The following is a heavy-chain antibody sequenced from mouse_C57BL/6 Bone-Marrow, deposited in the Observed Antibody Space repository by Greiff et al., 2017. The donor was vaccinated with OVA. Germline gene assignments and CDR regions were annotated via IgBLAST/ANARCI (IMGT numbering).Heavy chain of an antibody. J-gene: IGHJ3*01. D-gene: IGHD2-5*01. CDR3: AKSLYYSNWAWFAY. CDR2: IDPNSGGT. V-gene: IGHV1-72*01. CDR1: GYTITSSW. Sequence: QVQLQQPGAELVKPGASVKLSCKASGYTITSSWMHWVKQRPGRGLEWIGRIDPNSGGTTYNEKFKSKATLTVDKPSSTAYMQISSLTSEDSAVYYCAKSLYYSNWAWFAYWGQGTLVTVAA.